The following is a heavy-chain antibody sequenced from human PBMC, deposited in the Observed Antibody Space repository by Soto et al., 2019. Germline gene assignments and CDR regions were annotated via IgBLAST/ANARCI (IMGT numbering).Heavy chain of an antibody. D-gene: IGHD6-6*01. Sequence: EVQLLESGGGLVQPGGSLRLSCAASGFTFSSYAMNWVRQAPGKGLEWVSTISGSGGNTYYADSVKGRFTISRDNSKNTLYLQMNSRGAEDTALYYCAKVTQYSKDEFDYWGQGTLVTVSS. V-gene: IGHV3-23*01. CDR1: GFTFSSYA. CDR3: AKVTQYSKDEFDY. CDR2: ISGSGGNT. J-gene: IGHJ4*02.